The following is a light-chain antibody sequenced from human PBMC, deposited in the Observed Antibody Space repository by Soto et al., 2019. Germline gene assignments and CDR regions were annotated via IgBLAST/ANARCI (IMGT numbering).Light chain of an antibody. V-gene: IGKV1-33*01. CDR2: DAS. CDR3: QQYDNLPIT. Sequence: DIQMTQSPSSLSASVGDRVTITCQASHDISKYVIWYQQKPGRAPKLLIFDASVLEVGVPSRFSGIGWVTHFTFTISSLQPEDIATYYCQQYDNLPITFGQGTRLDIK. CDR1: HDISKY. J-gene: IGKJ5*01.